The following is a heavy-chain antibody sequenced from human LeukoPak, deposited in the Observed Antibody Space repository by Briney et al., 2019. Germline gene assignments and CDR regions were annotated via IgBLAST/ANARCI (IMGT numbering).Heavy chain of an antibody. Sequence: ASVKVSCKASGFTFTGYYIHWVRQAPGQGLEWMGWINPNNGDTNYAQKFQGRVTMTRDTSISTAYMELSRLRSDDTAVYYCARDLSGPYYYYYMDVWGKGTSVTVSS. D-gene: IGHD2-15*01. V-gene: IGHV1-2*02. J-gene: IGHJ6*03. CDR1: GFTFTGYY. CDR3: ARDLSGPYYYYYMDV. CDR2: INPNNGDT.